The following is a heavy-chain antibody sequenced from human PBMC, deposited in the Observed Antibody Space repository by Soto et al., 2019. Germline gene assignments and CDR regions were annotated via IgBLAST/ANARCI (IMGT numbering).Heavy chain of an antibody. CDR2: ISSSGSYK. CDR3: ARDSFVVVPAAQAYSYYRDV. D-gene: IGHD2-2*01. V-gene: IGHV3-21*01. Sequence: EVQLVESGGGLVKPGGSLRLSCGASGFTFSRYTLNWVRQAPGKGLEWVSSISSSGSYKYYADSVRGRFNISRDNAVNSVYLQMNSLRAEDTAVYYCARDSFVVVPAAQAYSYYRDVWGKGTTVTVSS. CDR1: GFTFSRYT. J-gene: IGHJ6*03.